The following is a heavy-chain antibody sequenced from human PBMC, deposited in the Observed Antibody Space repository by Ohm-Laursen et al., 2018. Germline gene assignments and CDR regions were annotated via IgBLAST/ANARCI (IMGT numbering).Heavy chain of an antibody. J-gene: IGHJ4*02. Sequence: SLRLSCAASGFTFSNYCMHWVCHAPGKGLVWVSRINGDGSSANYADSVKGRFTISRDNAKNTLYLQMNSLRAEDTAVYYCARHLDYGGDYWGQGTLVNVSS. CDR2: INGDGSSA. D-gene: IGHD4-23*01. V-gene: IGHV3-74*01. CDR3: ARHLDYGGDY. CDR1: GFTFSNYC.